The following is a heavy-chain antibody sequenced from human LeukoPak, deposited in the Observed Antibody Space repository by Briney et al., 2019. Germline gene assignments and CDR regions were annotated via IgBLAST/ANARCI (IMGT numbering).Heavy chain of an antibody. V-gene: IGHV3-53*01. Sequence: GGSLRLSCAASGFTVSSNYMSWVRQAPGKGLEWVSVIYSGGSTYYADSVKGRFTLSRDNAKNSLYLQMNSLRAEDTAVYYCAREFGSGSYYSLAYWGQGTLVIVSS. CDR3: AREFGSGSYYSLAY. CDR1: GFTVSSNY. CDR2: IYSGGST. D-gene: IGHD3-10*01. J-gene: IGHJ4*02.